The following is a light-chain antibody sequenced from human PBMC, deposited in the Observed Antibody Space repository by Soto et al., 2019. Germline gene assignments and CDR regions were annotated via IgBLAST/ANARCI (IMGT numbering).Light chain of an antibody. CDR3: KQYNNWPPIT. CDR1: ARIYSAY. V-gene: IGKV3D-15*01. J-gene: IGKJ5*01. Sequence: VLAQSPGTMSLSXGERATLKCRASARIYSAYFCWYQQKPVKAPRLLXYGASNRATGIQERLIGSGSGKEFTLNISSLQSEEFAVYYCKQYNNWPPITFGQGTRLEIK. CDR2: GAS.